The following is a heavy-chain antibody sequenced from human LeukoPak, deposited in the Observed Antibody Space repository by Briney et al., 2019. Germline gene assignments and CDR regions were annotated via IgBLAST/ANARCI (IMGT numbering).Heavy chain of an antibody. CDR2: IYHSGST. V-gene: IGHV4-4*02. Sequence: PSETLSLTCAVSGGSISRSNWWSWVRQPPGKGLEWIGEIYHSGSTNYNPSLKSRVTISVDKSKNQFSLKLSSVTAADTAVYYCARKGYDSSGQFDYWGQGTLVTVSS. CDR3: ARKGYDSSGQFDY. CDR1: GGSISRSNW. D-gene: IGHD3-22*01. J-gene: IGHJ4*02.